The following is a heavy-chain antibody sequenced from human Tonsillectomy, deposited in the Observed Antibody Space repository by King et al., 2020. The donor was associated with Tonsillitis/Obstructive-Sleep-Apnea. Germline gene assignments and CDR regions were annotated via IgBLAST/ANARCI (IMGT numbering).Heavy chain of an antibody. V-gene: IGHV3-33*01. Sequence: QGQLVQSGGGVVQPGRSLRLSCAASGFTFSSYGMHWVRQAPGKGLEWVAVIWYDGSNKYYADSVKGRFTISRDNSKNTLYLQMNSLRAEDTAVYYCAREGSGSYPRGDAFDIWGQGTMVTVSS. D-gene: IGHD1-26*01. CDR2: IWYDGSNK. CDR3: AREGSGSYPRGDAFDI. J-gene: IGHJ3*02. CDR1: GFTFSSYG.